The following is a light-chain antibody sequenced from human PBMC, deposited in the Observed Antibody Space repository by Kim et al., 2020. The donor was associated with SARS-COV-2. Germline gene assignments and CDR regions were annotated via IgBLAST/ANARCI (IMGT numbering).Light chain of an antibody. Sequence: EIVLTQSPDTLSLSPGERAILSCRASQSVGSAYVAWYQQRPGRAPRLLVSAASTRATGIPDRFIGSGSGTDFSLTISRLDPEDFGVYYCQVFGYSRYSFGQGTKLEI. CDR2: AAS. CDR3: QVFGYSRYS. CDR1: QSVGSAY. J-gene: IGKJ2*03. V-gene: IGKV3-20*01.